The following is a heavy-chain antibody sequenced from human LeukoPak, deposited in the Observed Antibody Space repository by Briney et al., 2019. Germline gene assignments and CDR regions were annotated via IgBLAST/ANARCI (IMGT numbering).Heavy chain of an antibody. Sequence: SETLSLTCTVSGASVSSGYWSWIRQSPGKGLEWIGYIYHSGHTMSNPSLKSRVSLSLDTSNNQFSLKLSSVTAADTAVYYCARHPFQYPFDHWGQGTVVSVSS. CDR1: GASVSSGY. CDR2: IYHSGHT. CDR3: ARHPFQYPFDH. D-gene: IGHD2/OR15-2a*01. J-gene: IGHJ5*02. V-gene: IGHV4-59*08.